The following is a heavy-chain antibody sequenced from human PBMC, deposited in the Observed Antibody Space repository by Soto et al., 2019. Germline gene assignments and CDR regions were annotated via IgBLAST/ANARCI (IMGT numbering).Heavy chain of an antibody. J-gene: IGHJ6*02. CDR2: IYNSGRGST. CDR3: ARVIGGYDYYYYYGMDV. D-gene: IGHD5-12*01. V-gene: IGHV4-59*01. Sequence: PSETLSLTCSVSGSSMTTYYWHWIRQAPGKGLKWIGFIYNSGRGSTGSNPSLTSRVTFSIETSKNQFSLKLSSVTAADTAVYYCARVIGGYDYYYYYGMDVWGQGTTVTVSS. CDR1: GSSMTTYY.